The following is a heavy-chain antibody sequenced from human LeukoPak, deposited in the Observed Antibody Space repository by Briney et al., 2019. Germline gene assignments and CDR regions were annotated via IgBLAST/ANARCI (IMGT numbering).Heavy chain of an antibody. D-gene: IGHD3-22*01. J-gene: IGHJ4*02. CDR1: GYTFASYY. Sequence: PVASVRVSCKASGYTFASYYMHWVRQAPGQGLEWMGIINPSGGSTSYAQTFQGRVTITRDTSTSTVYMELSSLRSEDTAVYYCARSRADSSGYYGLVHWGQGTLVTVSS. V-gene: IGHV1-46*01. CDR2: INPSGGST. CDR3: ARSRADSSGYYGLVH.